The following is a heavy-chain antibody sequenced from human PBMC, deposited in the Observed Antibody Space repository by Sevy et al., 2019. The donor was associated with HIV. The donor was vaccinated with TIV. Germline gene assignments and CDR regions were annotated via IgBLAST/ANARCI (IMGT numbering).Heavy chain of an antibody. CDR1: GFTFSTYG. CDR3: AKVLHIVVLPAAIDDYYGMDV. V-gene: IGHV3-30*02. Sequence: GGSLRLSCAASGFTFSTYGMHWVRQAPGKGLEWVAFIRFDGSIKYYTDSVKGRLTISRDNSKNTLYLQMNSLRAEDTAVYFCAKVLHIVVLPAAIDDYYGMDVRGQGTTVTVSS. CDR2: IRFDGSIK. J-gene: IGHJ6*02. D-gene: IGHD2-2*01.